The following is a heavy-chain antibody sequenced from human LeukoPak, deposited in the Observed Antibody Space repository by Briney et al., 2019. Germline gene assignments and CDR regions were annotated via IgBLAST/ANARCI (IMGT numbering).Heavy chain of an antibody. CDR3: ARAEARVEKYFQH. CDR2: ISSSSTYI. V-gene: IGHV3-21*01. J-gene: IGHJ1*01. CDR1: GFTFSSYN. Sequence: GGSLRLSCAASGFTFSSYNMNWVRQAPGKGLEWVSSISSSSTYIYYADSVKGRFTISRDNDKNSLFLQMNSLRDEDTALYYCARAEARVEKYFQHRGQGTLVTVSS. D-gene: IGHD3-3*01.